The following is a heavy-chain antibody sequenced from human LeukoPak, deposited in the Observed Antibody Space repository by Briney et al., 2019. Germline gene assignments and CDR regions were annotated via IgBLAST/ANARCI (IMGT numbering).Heavy chain of an antibody. CDR2: IRYDGSNK. Sequence: GGSLRLSCAASGFTFSSYGMHWVRQAPGKGLEWVAFIRYDGSNKYYADSVKGRFTISRDNSKNTLYLQMNSLRAEDTAVYYCAKPLGNYYDSSGYYYLDAFDIWGQGTMVTVSS. J-gene: IGHJ3*02. D-gene: IGHD3-22*01. CDR1: GFTFSSYG. CDR3: AKPLGNYYDSSGYYYLDAFDI. V-gene: IGHV3-30*02.